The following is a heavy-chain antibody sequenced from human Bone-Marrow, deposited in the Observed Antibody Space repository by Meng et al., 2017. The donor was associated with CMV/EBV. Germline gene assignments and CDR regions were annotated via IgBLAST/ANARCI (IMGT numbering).Heavy chain of an antibody. D-gene: IGHD5-18*01. CDR2: IIPVLALA. CDR3: AVEEGYTYGRGGYSVS. J-gene: IGHJ4*02. Sequence: SVKVSCKASGGTFSSYTISWVRQAPGQGLEWMGRIIPVLALANYAQKFQGRVTITADKSTSTAYMELSSLRSEDSAMYYCAVEEGYTYGRGGYSVSWGQGTLVTFSS. V-gene: IGHV1-69*02. CDR1: GGTFSSYT.